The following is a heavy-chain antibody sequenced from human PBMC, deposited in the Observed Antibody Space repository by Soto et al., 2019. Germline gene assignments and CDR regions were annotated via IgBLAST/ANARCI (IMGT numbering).Heavy chain of an antibody. J-gene: IGHJ6*02. CDR3: ARDPTYYDILTGSLTDGMDV. CDR2: IIPILGIA. V-gene: IGHV1-69*04. D-gene: IGHD3-9*01. CDR1: GGTLSKYN. Sequence: SVKGSCKGSGGTLSKYNISWGGQGPGQRAGWMGRIIPILGIANYAQKFQGRVTITADKSTSTAYMELSSLRSEDTAVYYCARDPTYYDILTGSLTDGMDVWGQGTTVTVSS.